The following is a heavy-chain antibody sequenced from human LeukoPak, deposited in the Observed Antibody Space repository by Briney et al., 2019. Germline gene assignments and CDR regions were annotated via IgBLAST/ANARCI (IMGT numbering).Heavy chain of an antibody. J-gene: IGHJ4*02. V-gene: IGHV3-23*01. CDR2: ISGSGGST. D-gene: IGHD5-24*01. Sequence: SGGSLRLSCAASGFTFSNCAMSWVRQAPGKGLEWVSAISGSGGSTYYADSVKGRFTISRDNSKNTLFLQMNSLRVEDTAIYYCAKSTRDGYNLWFDYWGQGTLVTVSS. CDR1: GFTFSNCA. CDR3: AKSTRDGYNLWFDY.